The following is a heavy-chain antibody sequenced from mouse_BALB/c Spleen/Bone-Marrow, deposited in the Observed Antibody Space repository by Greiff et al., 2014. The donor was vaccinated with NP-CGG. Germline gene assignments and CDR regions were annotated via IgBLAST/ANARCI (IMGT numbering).Heavy chain of an antibody. CDR2: IDPANGNT. D-gene: IGHD1-2*01. CDR1: GFNIKDTY. J-gene: IGHJ2*01. Sequence: EVQLQESGAELVKPGASVKLSCTASGFNIKDTYMHWVKQRPEQGLEWIGRIDPANGNTKYDPKFQGKATITADTSSNTAYLQLSSLTSEDTAAYYCARYYYGYHFDYWGQGTTLTVSS. V-gene: IGHV14-3*02. CDR3: ARYYYGYHFDY.